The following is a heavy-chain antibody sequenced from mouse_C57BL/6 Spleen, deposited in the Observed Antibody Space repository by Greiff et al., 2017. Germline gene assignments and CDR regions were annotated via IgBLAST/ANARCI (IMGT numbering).Heavy chain of an antibody. D-gene: IGHD1-1*01. CDR3: ARRITTVVGYFDY. V-gene: IGHV1-54*01. Sequence: VQLQQSGAELVRPGTSVKVSCKASGYAFTNYLIAWVKQRPGQGLEWIGVINPGSGGTNYNEKFKGKATLTADKSSSTAYMQLSSLTSEDSAVYFCARRITTVVGYFDYWGQGTTLTVSS. J-gene: IGHJ2*01. CDR2: INPGSGGT. CDR1: GYAFTNYL.